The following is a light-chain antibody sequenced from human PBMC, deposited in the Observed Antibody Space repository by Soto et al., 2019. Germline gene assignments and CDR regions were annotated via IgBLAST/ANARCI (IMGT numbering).Light chain of an antibody. CDR1: SSDIGGYNY. CDR3: SSYTTRITHV. CDR2: DVN. V-gene: IGLV2-14*01. J-gene: IGLJ1*01. Sequence: QSVLTQPASVSGSPGQSITISCTGTSSDIGGYNYVSWYQQHPGKAPKLMIYDVNDRPSGVSNRFSGSKSGNTASLTISGLQAEDEADYYCSSYTTRITHVFGTGPKVTVL.